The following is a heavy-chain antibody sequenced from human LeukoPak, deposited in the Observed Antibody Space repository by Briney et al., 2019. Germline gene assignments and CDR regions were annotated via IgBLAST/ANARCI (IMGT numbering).Heavy chain of an antibody. Sequence: TGGSLRLSCAASGFTFSSYWMHWVRQAPGKGLVWVSRINSDGSSTSYADSVKGRFTISRDNAKNTLYLQMNSLRAEDTAVYYCASLGVPWWFDPWGQGTLVTVSS. CDR2: INSDGSST. J-gene: IGHJ5*02. CDR1: GFTFSSYW. D-gene: IGHD3-10*01. V-gene: IGHV3-74*01. CDR3: ASLGVPWWFDP.